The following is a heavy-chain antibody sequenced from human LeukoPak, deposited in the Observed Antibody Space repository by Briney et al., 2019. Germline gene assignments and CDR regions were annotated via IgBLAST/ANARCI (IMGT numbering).Heavy chain of an antibody. V-gene: IGHV3-66*01. D-gene: IGHD3-10*01. Sequence: GGSLRLSCAASGLTVSSNYMSWVRQAPGKGLEWVSVIYSGGNTFHADSVKGRFTISRDNSKNTVYLQMNSLRVEDTAVYYCARNRGSGSYFLYSFDYWGPGTLVTVSS. CDR3: ARNRGSGSYFLYSFDY. J-gene: IGHJ4*02. CDR1: GLTVSSNY. CDR2: IYSGGNT.